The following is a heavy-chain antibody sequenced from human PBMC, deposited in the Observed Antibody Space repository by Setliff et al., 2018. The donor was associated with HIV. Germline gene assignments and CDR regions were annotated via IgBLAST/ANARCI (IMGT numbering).Heavy chain of an antibody. CDR3: ARDGYTNGYGYYYFYMDV. V-gene: IGHV4-39*07. CDR2: IDYSGST. CDR1: GGSISSSSYY. J-gene: IGHJ6*03. Sequence: PSETLSLTCTVSGGSISSSSYYWGWIRQPPGKGLEWIGTIDYSGSTDYNPSLKSRVTMSVDTSKNQFSLRLSSVTAADTAVYFCARDGYTNGYGYYYFYMDVWGKGTTVTVSS. D-gene: IGHD5-18*01.